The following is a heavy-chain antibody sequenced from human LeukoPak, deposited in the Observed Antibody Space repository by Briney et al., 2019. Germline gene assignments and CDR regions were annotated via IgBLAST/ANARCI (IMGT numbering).Heavy chain of an antibody. V-gene: IGHV3-21*01. CDR1: GFTFSSYS. D-gene: IGHD2-15*01. J-gene: IGHJ6*02. Sequence: GGSLRLSCAASGFTFSSYSMNWVRQAPGKGLEWVSSISSSSSYIYYADSVKGRFTISRDNAKNSLYLQMNSLRAEDTAVYYCARVIRINCSGGSCYLSFYHYYGMDVWGQGTTVTVSS. CDR2: ISSSSSYI. CDR3: ARVIRINCSGGSCYLSFYHYYGMDV.